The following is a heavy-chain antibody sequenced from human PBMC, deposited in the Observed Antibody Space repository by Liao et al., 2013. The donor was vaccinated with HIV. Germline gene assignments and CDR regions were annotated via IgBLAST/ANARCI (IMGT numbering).Heavy chain of an antibody. CDR1: GGSMSSNY. CDR3: ARQNGTVRGIVSYYYYMDV. Sequence: QVQLQESGPGLVKPSETLSLTCTVSGGSMSSNYWSWIRQPPGKGLEWIGYMYYSGSTNYNPSLKSRVTISADTSKNQFSLKLNSVTAADSAVYYCARQNGTVRGIVSYYYYMDVWGKGADGHRLL. D-gene: IGHD3-10*01. J-gene: IGHJ6*03. CDR2: MYYSGST. V-gene: IGHV4-59*01.